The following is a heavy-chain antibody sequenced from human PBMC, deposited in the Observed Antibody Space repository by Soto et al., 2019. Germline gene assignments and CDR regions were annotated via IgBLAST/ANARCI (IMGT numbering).Heavy chain of an antibody. V-gene: IGHV4-30-4*02. D-gene: IGHD3-9*01. J-gene: IGHJ4*02. CDR2: IYYSGST. CDR1: GGSISSGDYY. CDR3: ARGNPYFDWLARRGAAAYDY. Sequence: SETLSLTCTVSGGSISSGDYYWSWIRQPPGKGLEWIGYIYYSGSTYYNPSLKSRVTISVDTSKNQFSLKLSSVTAADTAVYYCARGNPYFDWLARRGAAAYDYWGQGTLVTVSS.